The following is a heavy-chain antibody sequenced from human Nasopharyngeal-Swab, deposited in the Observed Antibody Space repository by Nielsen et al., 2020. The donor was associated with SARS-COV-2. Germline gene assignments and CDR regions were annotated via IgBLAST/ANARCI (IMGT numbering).Heavy chain of an antibody. CDR3: ARGGYCSGGSCYSHYYYGVDV. D-gene: IGHD2-15*01. CDR1: GGTFSSYA. V-gene: IGHV1-69*04. Sequence: SVKVSCKASGGTFSSYAISWVRQAPGQGLEWMGRIIPILGIANYAQKFQGRVTITADKSTSTAYMELSSLRSEDTAVYYCARGGYCSGGSCYSHYYYGVDVWGQGTTVTVSS. CDR2: IIPILGIA. J-gene: IGHJ6*02.